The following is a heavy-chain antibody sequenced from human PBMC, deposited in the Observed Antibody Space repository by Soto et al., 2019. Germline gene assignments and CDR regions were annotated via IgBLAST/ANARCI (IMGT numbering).Heavy chain of an antibody. CDR2: IIPSFGTT. CDR1: GDTFSNFA. V-gene: IGHV1-69*01. D-gene: IGHD2-15*01. Sequence: QVQLVQSGAEVKKPGSSVRVSCKASGDTFSNFAISWVRQSPGQGCEWGGGIIPSFGTTSYAQQFLGEVTRTADVSESTPYSELISLTSEDTGAYYDAREEVVACRGESCYAYTSGRGNFYFYGMDVLGQGT. J-gene: IGHJ6*02. CDR3: AREEVVACRGESCYAYTSGRGNFYFYGMDV.